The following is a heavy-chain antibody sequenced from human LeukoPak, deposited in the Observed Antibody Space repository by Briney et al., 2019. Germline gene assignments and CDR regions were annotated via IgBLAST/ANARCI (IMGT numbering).Heavy chain of an antibody. CDR1: GFTFSSYG. CDR2: ISYDGSNK. D-gene: IGHD6-6*01. J-gene: IGHJ4*02. CDR3: ASTLSSSPH. Sequence: GGSLRLSCAASGFTFSSYGMHWVRQAPGKGLEWVAVISYDGSNKYYADSVKGRFTISRDNSKNTLYLQMNSLRAEDTAVYYCASTLSSSPHWGRGTLVTVSS. V-gene: IGHV3-30*03.